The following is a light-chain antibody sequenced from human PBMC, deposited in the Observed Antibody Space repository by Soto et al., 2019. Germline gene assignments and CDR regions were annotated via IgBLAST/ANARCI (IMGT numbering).Light chain of an antibody. Sequence: DLQVTQSPSSLSASVGDRVTITCRASQSITNYLNWYQQKPGKSPKLLIYAASSLQVGVPSRFSGSGSGTDFTLTISSLQPEDFATYYCQQSYSNPFTFGPGTKVDI. CDR1: QSITNY. CDR3: QQSYSNPFT. V-gene: IGKV1-39*01. CDR2: AAS. J-gene: IGKJ3*01.